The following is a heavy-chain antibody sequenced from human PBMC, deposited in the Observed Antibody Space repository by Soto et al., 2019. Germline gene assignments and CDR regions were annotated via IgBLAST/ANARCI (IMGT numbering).Heavy chain of an antibody. CDR3: ASPNSGRYYYFDY. D-gene: IGHD1-26*01. Sequence: ETLSLTCTVSGDSVSSGSYYWSWIRQPPGKGLEWIGNIYYSGITNYNPSLKSRVTISVDTSKNQFSLKLSSVTAPDTAVYYCASPNSGRYYYFDYWGQGTLVTVSS. CDR1: GDSVSSGSYY. J-gene: IGHJ4*02. CDR2: IYYSGIT. V-gene: IGHV4-61*01.